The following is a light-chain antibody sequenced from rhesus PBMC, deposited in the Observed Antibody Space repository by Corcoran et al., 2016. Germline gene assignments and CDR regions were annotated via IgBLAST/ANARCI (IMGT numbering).Light chain of an antibody. CDR3: LQGYSTPYS. V-gene: IGKV1-36*02. J-gene: IGKJ2*01. CDR1: QGISDY. CDR2: AAS. Sequence: DIQMTQSPSSLSASVGDRVTITCRASQGISDYLSWYQQKPGKTPKRLIYAASSLESGVPSRFSGSGSGQDVTLTISSLQPEDFAAYYCLQGYSTPYSVGRGTKVEIK.